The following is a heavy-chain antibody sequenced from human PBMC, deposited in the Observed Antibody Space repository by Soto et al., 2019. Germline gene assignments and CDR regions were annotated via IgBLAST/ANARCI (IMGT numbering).Heavy chain of an antibody. CDR3: VRWGFSYDSPRGIPEY. CDR2: ISTYHGNT. V-gene: IGHV1-18*04. Sequence: QVQLVQSGAEVKKPGASVKVSCKASGFTFSAYGISWVRQAPGQGLEWMGWISTYHGNTNYAQRLQDRVTMTTDTSTSTAYMELTSLRSDDTAVYYCVRWGFSYDSPRGIPEYWGQGTLVTVSS. D-gene: IGHD5-18*01. J-gene: IGHJ4*02. CDR1: GFTFSAYG.